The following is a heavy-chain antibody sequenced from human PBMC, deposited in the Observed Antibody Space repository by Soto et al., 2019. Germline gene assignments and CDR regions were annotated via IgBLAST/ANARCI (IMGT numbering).Heavy chain of an antibody. CDR2: IYSGGST. J-gene: IGHJ6*02. CDR3: AKVLRPASIFGVVIRKTYYYYGMDV. V-gene: IGHV3-66*01. D-gene: IGHD3-3*02. Sequence: PGGFLRLSCAASGFTVSSNYMSWVRQAPGKGLEWVSVIYSGGSTYYADSVEGRFTISRDNSKNTLYLQMNSLRAEDTAVYYCAKVLRPASIFGVVIRKTYYYYGMDVWGQGTTVTVSS. CDR1: GFTVSSNY.